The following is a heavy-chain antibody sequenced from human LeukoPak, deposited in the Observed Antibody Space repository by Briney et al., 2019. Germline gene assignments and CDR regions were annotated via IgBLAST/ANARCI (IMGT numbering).Heavy chain of an antibody. J-gene: IGHJ6*03. CDR2: VDHTGST. D-gene: IGHD4-11*01. CDR3: ARGRVSSSTWYSTYYYYFYMDV. Sequence: SSETLSLTCSVPDDSITMYYWTWIRQPPGKGLEWIGYVDHTGSTNFNPSLNGRVSISRDTSKNLFSLRLRSVTAADTAVYFCARGRVSSSTWYSTYYYYFYMDVWGKGTTVTVSS. CDR1: DDSITMYY. V-gene: IGHV4-59*01.